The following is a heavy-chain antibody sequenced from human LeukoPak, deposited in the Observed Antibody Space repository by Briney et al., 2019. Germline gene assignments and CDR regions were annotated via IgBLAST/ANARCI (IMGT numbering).Heavy chain of an antibody. D-gene: IGHD5-12*01. CDR1: GYSISSGYY. CDR3: ARDQGGLTTSSMDV. CDR2: IYHSGST. V-gene: IGHV4-38-2*02. J-gene: IGHJ6*02. Sequence: SETLSLTCTVSGYSISSGYYWDWIRQPPGKGLEWIGSIYHSGSTYYNPSLKSRVTISVDTSKNQFSLKLSSVTAADTAVYYCARDQGGLTTSSMDVWGQGTTVTVSS.